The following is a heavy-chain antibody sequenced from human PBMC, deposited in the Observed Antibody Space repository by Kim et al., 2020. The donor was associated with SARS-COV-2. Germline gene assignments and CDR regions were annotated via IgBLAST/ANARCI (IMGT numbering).Heavy chain of an antibody. CDR2: INHSGST. CDR1: GGSFSGYY. V-gene: IGHV4-34*01. CDR3: ARGRIAAAGPTFDY. D-gene: IGHD6-13*01. Sequence: SETLSLTCAVYGGSFSGYYWSWIRQPPGKGLEWIGEINHSGSTNYNPSLKSRVTISVDTSKNQFSLKLSSVTAADTAVYYCARGRIAAAGPTFDYWGQGT. J-gene: IGHJ4*02.